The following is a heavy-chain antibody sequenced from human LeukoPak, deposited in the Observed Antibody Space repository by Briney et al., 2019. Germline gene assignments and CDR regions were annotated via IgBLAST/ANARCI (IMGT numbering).Heavy chain of an antibody. V-gene: IGHV1-8*01. J-gene: IGHJ3*02. Sequence: GASVKVSCKASGYTFTSYDINWVRQATGQGLEWMGWMNPNSGNTGYAQKFQGRVTMTRNTSISTAYMELSSLRSEDTAVYYCARAYYYDSSGYGDAFDIWGQGTMVTVSS. CDR2: MNPNSGNT. CDR1: GYTFTSYD. D-gene: IGHD3-22*01. CDR3: ARAYYYDSSGYGDAFDI.